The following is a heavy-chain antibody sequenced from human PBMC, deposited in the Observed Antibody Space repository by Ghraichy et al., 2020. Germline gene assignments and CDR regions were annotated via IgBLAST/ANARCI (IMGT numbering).Heavy chain of an antibody. CDR2: ITPFNGNT. D-gene: IGHD4-11*01. CDR3: AAPSDYRTAQGRYYYGMDV. CDR1: GYTFTYRY. Sequence: SVKVSCKASGYTFTYRYLHWVRQAPGQALEWMGWITPFNGNTNYAQKFQDRVTITRDRSMSTAYMELSSLRSEDTAMYYCAAPSDYRTAQGRYYYGMDVWGQGTTVTVSS. J-gene: IGHJ6*02. V-gene: IGHV1-45*02.